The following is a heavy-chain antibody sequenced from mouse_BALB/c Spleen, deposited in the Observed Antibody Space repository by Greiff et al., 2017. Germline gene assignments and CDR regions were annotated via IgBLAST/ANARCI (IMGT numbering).Heavy chain of an antibody. CDR2: INSNGGST. V-gene: IGHV5-6-2*01. Sequence: EVKLMESGGGLVKPGGSLKLSCAASGFTFSSYYMSWVRQTPEKRLELVAAINSNGGSTYYPDTVKGRFTISRDNAKNTLYLQMSSLKSEDTALYYCARRESLGFTTVVAKDWYFDVWGAGTTVTVSA. CDR3: ARRESLGFTTVVAKDWYFDV. CDR1: GFTFSSYY. D-gene: IGHD1-1*01. J-gene: IGHJ1*01.